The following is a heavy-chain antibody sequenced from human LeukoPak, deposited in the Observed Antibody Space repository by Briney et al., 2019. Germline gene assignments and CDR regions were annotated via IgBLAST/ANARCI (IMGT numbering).Heavy chain of an antibody. J-gene: IGHJ5*02. CDR2: INPNSGGT. V-gene: IGHV1-2*02. CDR3: ARANSSGWYGGDWFDP. Sequence: ASVKVSCKASGYTFTGYYMHWVRQAPGQGLEWMGWINPNSGGTNYAQRFQGRVTITADKSTSTAYMELSSLRSEDTAVYYCARANSSGWYGGDWFDPWGQGTLVTVSS. CDR1: GYTFTGYY. D-gene: IGHD6-19*01.